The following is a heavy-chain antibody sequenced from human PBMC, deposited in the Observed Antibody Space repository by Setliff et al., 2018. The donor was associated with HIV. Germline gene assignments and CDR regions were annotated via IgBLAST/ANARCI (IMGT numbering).Heavy chain of an antibody. Sequence: PGESLKISCQGSGYTFTNYWIGWVRQESGKGLEWMGIVYPGDSDTRYSPSFQGQVTISADRSITTAYVQWSSLKASDTAMYYCVRVDYGDFNFDYWGQGTLVTVSS. J-gene: IGHJ4*02. CDR2: VYPGDSDT. D-gene: IGHD4-17*01. V-gene: IGHV5-51*01. CDR1: GYTFTNYW. CDR3: VRVDYGDFNFDY.